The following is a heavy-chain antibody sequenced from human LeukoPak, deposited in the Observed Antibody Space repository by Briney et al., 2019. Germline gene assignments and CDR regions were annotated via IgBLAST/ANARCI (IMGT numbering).Heavy chain of an antibody. V-gene: IGHV4-38-2*02. J-gene: IGHJ5*02. D-gene: IGHD1-26*01. Sequence: SETLSLTCSVSGDSISNGHYWGWIRQTPGKGLEWIGNMFHSGSTYYNPSLKSRVTISVDTSKNQFSLKLSSVTAADTAVYYCARHSGPAGSYTSPYNWFDPWGQGTLVTVSS. CDR1: GDSISNGHY. CDR3: ARHSGPAGSYTSPYNWFDP. CDR2: MFHSGST.